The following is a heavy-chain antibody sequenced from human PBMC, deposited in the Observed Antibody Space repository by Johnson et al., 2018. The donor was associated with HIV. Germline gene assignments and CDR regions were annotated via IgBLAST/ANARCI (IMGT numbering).Heavy chain of an antibody. Sequence: QMQLVESGGGVVQPGRSLRLSCAASGFTFSSYGMHWVRQAPGKGLEWVAVIWYDGSNKYYVDSVKGRFTISRDNAKNSLYLQMNSLRAEDTAVYYCARSPICTGGVCWRSAFDIWDQGTMVTVSS. CDR1: GFTFSSYG. CDR3: ARSPICTGGVCWRSAFDI. V-gene: IGHV3-33*03. D-gene: IGHD2-8*02. CDR2: IWYDGSNK. J-gene: IGHJ3*02.